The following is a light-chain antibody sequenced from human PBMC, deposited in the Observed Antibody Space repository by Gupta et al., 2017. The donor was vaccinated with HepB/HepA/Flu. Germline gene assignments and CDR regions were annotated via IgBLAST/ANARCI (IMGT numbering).Light chain of an antibody. Sequence: EIVLTQSPGTLSLSPGETVTLSCRASQSVTSNYLAWYQHKGGQAPRLLIYGASTRATGIPDRFSGSGSGTDFTLTISRLEPEDFAAYYCQQYGKIPPTFGHGTKVDIE. CDR2: GAS. J-gene: IGKJ3*01. CDR1: QSVTSNY. V-gene: IGKV3-20*01. CDR3: QQYGKIPPT.